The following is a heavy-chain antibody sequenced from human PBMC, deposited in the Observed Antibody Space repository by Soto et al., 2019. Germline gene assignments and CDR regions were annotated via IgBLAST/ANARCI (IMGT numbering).Heavy chain of an antibody. Sequence: EVQLVESGGGLVQPGGSLRLSCVDSGFTISSYWMSWVRQAPVKGLEWVGNIKQDGSEENYVDSLKGRFTISRDNAKNSMYLQMNSLRVEDTAVYYCARIAATGRGWDVWGQGTTVVVSS. V-gene: IGHV3-7*01. CDR3: ARIAATGRGWDV. CDR1: GFTISSYW. CDR2: IKQDGSEE. D-gene: IGHD6-13*01. J-gene: IGHJ6*02.